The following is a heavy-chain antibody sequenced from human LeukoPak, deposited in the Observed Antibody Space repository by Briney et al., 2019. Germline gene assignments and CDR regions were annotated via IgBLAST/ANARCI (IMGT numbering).Heavy chain of an antibody. CDR3: AKGRERWPQPYYFDY. V-gene: IGHV3-23*01. Sequence: GRSLRLSCAASGFTFSSYAMHWVRQAPGKGLEWVSGISGSGESTYYADSVKGRFTISRDNSKNTLYLQMNSLRVEDTAVYYCAKGRERWPQPYYFDYWGQGTLVTVSS. CDR1: GFTFSSYA. CDR2: ISGSGEST. D-gene: IGHD5-24*01. J-gene: IGHJ4*02.